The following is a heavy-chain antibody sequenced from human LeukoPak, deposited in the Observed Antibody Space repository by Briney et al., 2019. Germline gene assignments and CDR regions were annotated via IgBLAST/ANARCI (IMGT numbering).Heavy chain of an antibody. CDR1: GFTFSSYW. D-gene: IGHD3-3*01. J-gene: IGHJ5*02. CDR3: ARDSVVFRPPSHFDP. V-gene: IGHV3-74*01. Sequence: GGSLRLSCAASGFTFSSYWMHWVRQAPGKGLVWVSRIYSDGTSTNYADSVKGRFTISRDNAKNTLYLQMTSLRAEDTGVYYCARDSVVFRPPSHFDPWGQGTLVTVSS. CDR2: IYSDGTST.